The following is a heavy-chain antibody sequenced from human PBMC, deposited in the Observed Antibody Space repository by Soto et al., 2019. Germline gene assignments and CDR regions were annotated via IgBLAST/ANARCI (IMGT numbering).Heavy chain of an antibody. D-gene: IGHD3-16*01. V-gene: IGHV1-3*05. Sequence: QVQLVQSGAEEKKPGASVKVSCKASGYTFTSYAMHWVRQAPGQRLEWMGWINAGNGNTKYSQKFQGRVTITRDTSASTAYMELSSLRSEDTAVYYCARDRGRGENWFDPWGQGTLVTVSS. CDR2: INAGNGNT. CDR1: GYTFTSYA. J-gene: IGHJ5*02. CDR3: ARDRGRGENWFDP.